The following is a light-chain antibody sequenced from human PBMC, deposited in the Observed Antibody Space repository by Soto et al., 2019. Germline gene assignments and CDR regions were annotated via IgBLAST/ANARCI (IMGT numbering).Light chain of an antibody. CDR3: SSYTGAVV. CDR1: SSGVENYNL. V-gene: IGLV2-23*01. CDR2: EGT. Sequence: QSALTQPASVSGSPGQSITLSCTRTSSGVENYNLVSWYQHHPGKAPKLMIYEGTQRPSGVSYRFSGSKSGNTASLTISGLQAEDEADYYCSSYTGAVVFGGGTKVTVL. J-gene: IGLJ2*01.